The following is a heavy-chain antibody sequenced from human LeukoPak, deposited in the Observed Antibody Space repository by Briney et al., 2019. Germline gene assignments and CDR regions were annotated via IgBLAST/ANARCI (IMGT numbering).Heavy chain of an antibody. J-gene: IGHJ3*02. D-gene: IGHD1/OR15-1a*01. CDR2: TYYRSS. CDR3: ARGRNNAFDI. CDR1: GDSVSSSNDA. V-gene: IGHV6-1*01. Sequence: SQTLSLTCAISGDSVSSSNDAWNWIRQSPSRGLEWLGRTYYRSSDYVLSVKSRMTINADTSKNQVSLQLSPVTPEDTAVYYCARGRNNAFDIWGQGTMVTVSS.